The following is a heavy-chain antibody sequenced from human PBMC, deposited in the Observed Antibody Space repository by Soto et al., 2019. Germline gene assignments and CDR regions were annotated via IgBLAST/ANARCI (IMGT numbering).Heavy chain of an antibody. V-gene: IGHV3-23*01. CDR2: ISGSGAST. CDR3: AKFVWHRYGDYRGSDIDY. CDR1: GFTFSSHA. J-gene: IGHJ4*02. D-gene: IGHD4-17*01. Sequence: EVRLLESGGGLVQPGGSLRLSCVVSGFTFSSHAMTWVRQAPGKELEWVSVISGSGASTYYADSVKGRFTISRDNSKNTLFMQMRSLRAEDTAVYSCAKFVWHRYGDYRGSDIDYWGQGTLVTVSS.